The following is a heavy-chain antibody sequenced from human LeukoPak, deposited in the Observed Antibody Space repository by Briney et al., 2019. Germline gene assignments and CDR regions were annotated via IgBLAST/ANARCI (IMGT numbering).Heavy chain of an antibody. CDR1: GFTFSSYA. J-gene: IGHJ4*02. D-gene: IGHD1-1*01. Sequence: PGGSLRLSCAASGFTFSSYAMSWVRQAPGKGLEWVSAISGSGGSTYYADSVKGRFTISRDNSKNSLYLQMNSLRAEDTAVYYCAKDPAYKLEPNYFDYWGQGTLVTVSS. CDR2: ISGSGGST. V-gene: IGHV3-23*01. CDR3: AKDPAYKLEPNYFDY.